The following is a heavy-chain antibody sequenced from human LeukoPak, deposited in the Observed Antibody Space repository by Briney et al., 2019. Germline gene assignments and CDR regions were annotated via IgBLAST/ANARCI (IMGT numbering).Heavy chain of an antibody. J-gene: IGHJ3*02. CDR1: GYTFTSYG. CDR2: INPYNGNT. D-gene: IGHD3-10*01. CDR3: ARGFTHRMYYSQGGDAFDI. V-gene: IGHV1-18*01. Sequence: ASVKVSCKASGYTFTSYGISWVRQAPGQGLEWTGWINPYNGNTKYPQKFQGRVTMTTDTSTSTAYMELRSLRSDDTAVYYCARGFTHRMYYSQGGDAFDIWGQGTMVTVSS.